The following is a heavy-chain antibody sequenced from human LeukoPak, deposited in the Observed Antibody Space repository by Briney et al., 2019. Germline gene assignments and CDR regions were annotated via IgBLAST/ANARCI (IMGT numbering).Heavy chain of an antibody. V-gene: IGHV3-15*01. Sequence: GGSLRLSCAASGFTFSSYAMSWVRQAPGKGLEWVGRIKSKTDGGTTDYAAPVKGRFTISRDDSKNTLYLQMNSLKTEDTAVYYCTTDPAYYDFWSGYRDRDYWGQGTLVTVSS. CDR1: GFTFSSYA. CDR2: IKSKTDGGTT. J-gene: IGHJ4*02. CDR3: TTDPAYYDFWSGYRDRDY. D-gene: IGHD3-3*01.